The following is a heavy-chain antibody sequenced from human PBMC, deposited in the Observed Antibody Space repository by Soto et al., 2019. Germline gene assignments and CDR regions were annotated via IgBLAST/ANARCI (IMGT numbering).Heavy chain of an antibody. J-gene: IGHJ4*02. Sequence: GGSPRLSCAAPGFTFNSYGMRWVLQAPGKELEWVAVIWYDGSNKYYADSVHGRFTISSDNSKNTLYLQMNSLRAEDTAVYYCARGKYYYDSSGYQGFDYWGQGXLVTVYS. CDR1: GFTFNSYG. D-gene: IGHD3-22*01. CDR2: IWYDGSNK. V-gene: IGHV3-33*01. CDR3: ARGKYYYDSSGYQGFDY.